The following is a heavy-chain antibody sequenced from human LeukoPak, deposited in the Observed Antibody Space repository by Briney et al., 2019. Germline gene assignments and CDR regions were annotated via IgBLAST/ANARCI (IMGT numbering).Heavy chain of an antibody. CDR3: AADRGSGWKYYYYGMDV. CDR2: IVVGSGNT. J-gene: IGHJ6*02. Sequence: GTSVKVSCKASGFTFTSSAMQWVRQARGQRLGWIGWIVVGSGNTNYAQKFQERVTITRDMSTSTAYMELSSLRSEDTAVYYCAADRGSGWKYYYYGMDVWGQGTTVTVSS. CDR1: GFTFTSSA. D-gene: IGHD6-19*01. V-gene: IGHV1-58*02.